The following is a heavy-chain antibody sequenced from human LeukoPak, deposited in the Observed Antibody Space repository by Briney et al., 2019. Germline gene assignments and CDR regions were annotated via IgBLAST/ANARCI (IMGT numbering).Heavy chain of an antibody. V-gene: IGHV1-18*01. J-gene: IGHJ4*02. D-gene: IGHD3-9*01. CDR3: ARDNYDILTGYQFDY. CDR1: GYTFTIYG. Sequence: ASAKVSCKASGYTFTIYGSSWLRQAPGQGLEWMGWISAYNGNTNYAQKLQRRVTMTTDTSTSTAYMELRSLRSDATAVYYCARDNYDILTGYQFDYWGQGTLVTVSS. CDR2: ISAYNGNT.